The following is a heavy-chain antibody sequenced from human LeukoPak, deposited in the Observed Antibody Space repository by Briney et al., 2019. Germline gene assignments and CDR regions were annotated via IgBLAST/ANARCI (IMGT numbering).Heavy chain of an antibody. CDR2: ISYDGSNK. D-gene: IGHD2-2*01. J-gene: IGHJ6*03. CDR3: ARLVRIGNCSSTCCEGQLPRYGGWCYYYMDF. CDR1: GFTFSSYA. Sequence: PGRSLRLSCAASGFTFSSYAMHWVRQAPGKGLEWVAVISYDGSNKYYADSVKGRFTISRDNSKNTLYLQMNSLRAEDTAVYYCARLVRIGNCSSTCCEGQLPRYGGWCYYYMDFWGKGTTVTVSS. V-gene: IGHV3-30-3*01.